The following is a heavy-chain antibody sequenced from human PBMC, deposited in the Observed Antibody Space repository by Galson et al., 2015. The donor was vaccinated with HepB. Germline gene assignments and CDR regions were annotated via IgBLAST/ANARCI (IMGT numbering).Heavy chain of an antibody. Sequence: SLRLSCAASGFIFSTYWMSWVRQAPGKGLEWVANINRDGSERNYLESVKGRFTISRDNSKNSLYLVMNTLRAEDTAVYYCATDRERDYYSSGDRDYWGQGTLVTVSS. CDR2: INRDGSER. CDR3: ATDRERDYYSSGDRDY. CDR1: GFIFSTYW. J-gene: IGHJ4*02. D-gene: IGHD3-10*01. V-gene: IGHV3-7*01.